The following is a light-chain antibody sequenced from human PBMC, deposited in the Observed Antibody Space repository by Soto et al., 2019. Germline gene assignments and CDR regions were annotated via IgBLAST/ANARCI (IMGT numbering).Light chain of an antibody. CDR3: QPRSPQYT. CDR1: QSISNY. CDR2: DVS. J-gene: IGKJ4*01. Sequence: EIVLTQSPATLSLSPGERATLSCRASQSISNYLAWYRQKPGQAPRLLIYDVSGRPTGIPARFSGSGSGTDFTLIISSLEPEDSAVYYCQPRSPQYTLGGGTKVDIK. V-gene: IGKV3-11*01.